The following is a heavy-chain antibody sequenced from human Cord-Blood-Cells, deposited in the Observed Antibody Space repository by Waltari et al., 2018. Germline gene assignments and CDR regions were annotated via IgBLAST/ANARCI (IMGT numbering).Heavy chain of an antibody. CDR3: ARGGGYDAFDI. Sequence: QLQLQESGPGLVKPSEPPSLTCTVSGCSISSSSYYWGWIRQPPGKGLEWIGSTYYSGSTYYNPSLKSRVTISVDTSKNQFSLKLSSVTAADTAVYYCARGGGYDAFDIWGQGTMVTVSS. CDR2: TYYSGST. V-gene: IGHV4-39*07. D-gene: IGHD3-22*01. CDR1: GCSISSSSYY. J-gene: IGHJ3*02.